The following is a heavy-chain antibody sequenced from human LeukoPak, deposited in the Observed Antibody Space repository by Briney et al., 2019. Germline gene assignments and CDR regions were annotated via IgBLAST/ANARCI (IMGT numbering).Heavy chain of an antibody. CDR2: ISGSGGST. D-gene: IGHD3-22*01. CDR3: AKNYYDSSGLLDY. V-gene: IGHV3-23*01. J-gene: IGHJ4*02. Sequence: GGSLRLSCAASGFTFRSYGMSWVRQAPGKGLEWVSAISGSGGSTYYADSVRGRFTISRDNSKNTLYLQMNSLRAEDTAVYYCAKNYYDSSGLLDYWGQGTLVTVSS. CDR1: GFTFRSYG.